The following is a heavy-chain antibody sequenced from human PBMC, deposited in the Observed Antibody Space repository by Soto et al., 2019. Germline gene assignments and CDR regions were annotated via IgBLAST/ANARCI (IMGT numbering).Heavy chain of an antibody. J-gene: IGHJ4*02. CDR2: ISSSSSYI. V-gene: IGHV3-21*01. D-gene: IGHD2-2*01. CDR3: ARGGKDIVVVPAAPPRPC. CDR1: GFTFSSYS. Sequence: PGGSLRLSCAASGFTFSSYSMNWVRQAPGKGLEWVSSISSSSSYIYYADSVKGRFTISRDNAKNSLYLQMNSLRAEDTAVYYCARGGKDIVVVPAAPPRPCWGQGTLVTVSS.